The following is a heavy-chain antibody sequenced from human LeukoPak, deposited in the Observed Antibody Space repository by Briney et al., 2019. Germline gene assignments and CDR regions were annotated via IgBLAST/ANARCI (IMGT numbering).Heavy chain of an antibody. D-gene: IGHD4-11*01. CDR1: GISFSSHG. CDR2: IWYDGSNI. CDR3: VKDPGSKLIYGMDV. Sequence: GTSLRLSCAASGISFSSHGMHWVRQAPGKGLEWVAVIWYDGSNIYYADSVKGRFTISRDNSKNTLYLQMSSLRAEDTAVYYCVKDPGSKLIYGMDVWGQGTTVTVSS. V-gene: IGHV3-33*06. J-gene: IGHJ6*02.